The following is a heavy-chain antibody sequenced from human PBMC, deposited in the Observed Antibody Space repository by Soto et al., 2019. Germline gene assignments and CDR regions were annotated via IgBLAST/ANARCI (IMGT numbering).Heavy chain of an antibody. Sequence: EVQLVESGGGLVQPGGSLRLSCAASGFTFSTSWMTWVRQAPGKGLEWVANIKQDGSETYYLDSVKGRFTVSKDNAKSSLYLQMNSLRAADTAVYYCARDRAPNTFDYWGQGTLVTVSS. CDR1: GFTFSTSW. J-gene: IGHJ4*02. V-gene: IGHV3-7*01. CDR2: IKQDGSET. CDR3: ARDRAPNTFDY.